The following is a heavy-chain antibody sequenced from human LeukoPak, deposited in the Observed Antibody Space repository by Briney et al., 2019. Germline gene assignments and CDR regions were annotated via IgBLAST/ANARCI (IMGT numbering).Heavy chain of an antibody. CDR2: ILPIFGTA. CDR1: GGTFSSYA. CDR3: ARTYTAAGMDYYYYMDV. D-gene: IGHD6-13*01. Sequence: SVKVSSKAYGGTFSSYATSWVRQAPGQWLEWMGGILPIFGTANYAQKYQGRVTITTDESTSTAYMELSSLRSEDTAVYYCARTYTAAGMDYYYYMDVWGKGTTVTVSS. V-gene: IGHV1-69*05. J-gene: IGHJ6*03.